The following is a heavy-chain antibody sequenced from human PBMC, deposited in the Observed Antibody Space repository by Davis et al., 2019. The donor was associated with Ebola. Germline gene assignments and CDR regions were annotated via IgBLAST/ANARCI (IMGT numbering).Heavy chain of an antibody. CDR3: ARSYYYDSSGKGWWFDP. Sequence: ASVKVSCKASGYTFTSYYMHWVRQAPGQGLEWMGIINPSGGSTSYAQKFQGRVTMTRDTSTSTVYMELSSLRSEDTAVYYCARSYYYDSSGKGWWFDPWGQGTLVTVSS. D-gene: IGHD3-22*01. CDR1: GYTFTSYY. V-gene: IGHV1-46*01. CDR2: INPSGGST. J-gene: IGHJ5*02.